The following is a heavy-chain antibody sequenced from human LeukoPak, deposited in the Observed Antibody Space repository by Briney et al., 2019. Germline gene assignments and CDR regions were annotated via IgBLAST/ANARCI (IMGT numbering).Heavy chain of an antibody. CDR1: GFTFNSYW. Sequence: GGSLRLSCAASGFTFNSYWMSWVRQAPGRGRGWGANINRDGREKNSVDAVKGRFTISRDNSKNSLFLQMNSLRAEDTAVYYCARVHCTTNMCYFLNQHYYTMDVWGQGTTVTVSS. D-gene: IGHD2-8*01. V-gene: IGHV3-7*01. J-gene: IGHJ6*02. CDR2: INRDGREK. CDR3: ARVHCTTNMCYFLNQHYYTMDV.